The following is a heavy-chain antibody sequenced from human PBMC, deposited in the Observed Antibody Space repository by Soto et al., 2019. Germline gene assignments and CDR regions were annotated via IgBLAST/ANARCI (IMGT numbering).Heavy chain of an antibody. CDR1: GFTFSSYG. Sequence: SGGGVVQPGRSLRLSCAASGFTFSSYGMHWVRQAPGKGLEWVAVIWYDGSNKYYADSVKGRFTISRDNSKNTLYLQMNSLRAEDTAVYYCARASRGGAFDIWGQGTMVTVSS. D-gene: IGHD3-16*01. V-gene: IGHV3-33*01. J-gene: IGHJ3*02. CDR3: ARASRGGAFDI. CDR2: IWYDGSNK.